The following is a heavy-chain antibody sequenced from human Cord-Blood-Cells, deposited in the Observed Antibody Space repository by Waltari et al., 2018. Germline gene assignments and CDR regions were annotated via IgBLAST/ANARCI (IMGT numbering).Heavy chain of an antibody. D-gene: IGHD1-26*01. Sequence: QVPVVDAGGGVVQPGRYLSLSCAASGLTSRRRGMNRVSQAPGKGLDWVAVIWYDGSNKYYADSVKGRFTISRDNSKNTLYLQMNSLRAEDTAVYYCARDYSAVGAIGYWGQGTLVTVSS. CDR2: IWYDGSNK. CDR1: GLTSRRRG. J-gene: IGHJ4*02. CDR3: ARDYSAVGAIGY. V-gene: IGHV3-33*01.